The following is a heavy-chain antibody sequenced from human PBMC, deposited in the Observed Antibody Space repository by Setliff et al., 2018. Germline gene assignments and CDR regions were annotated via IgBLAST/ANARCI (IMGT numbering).Heavy chain of an antibody. CDR3: AGGAFGSRWYVRPWFDP. J-gene: IGHJ5*02. CDR2: IDQSGST. V-gene: IGHV4-34*01. CDR1: GDSFSGYF. Sequence: PSETLSLTCAVYGDSFSGYFWTWIRQPPGKGLEWIGDIDQSGSTNYNPSLKSRLTISVDTSKNQFSLSLSSVTAADTAVYYCAGGAFGSRWYVRPWFDPWGQGTLVT. D-gene: IGHD6-13*01.